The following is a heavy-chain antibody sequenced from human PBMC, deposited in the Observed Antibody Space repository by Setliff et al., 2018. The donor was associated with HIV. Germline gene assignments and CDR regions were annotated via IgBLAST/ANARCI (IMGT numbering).Heavy chain of an antibody. J-gene: IGHJ3*02. CDR1: GYSTSSGYY. CDR3: ARVVYNSSGYYYLGAFDI. Sequence: SETLSLTCAVSGYSTSSGYYWGWIRQPPGKGLEWIGSIHHGGSTYYSPSLKSRVTISLEPSKNQFSLKLSSVTAADTAVYYCARVVYNSSGYYYLGAFDIWGQGTMVTVSS. D-gene: IGHD3-22*01. V-gene: IGHV4-38-2*01. CDR2: IHHGGST.